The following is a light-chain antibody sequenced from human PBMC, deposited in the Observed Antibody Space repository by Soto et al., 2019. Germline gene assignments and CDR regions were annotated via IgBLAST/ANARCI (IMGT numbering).Light chain of an antibody. CDR2: GNP. CDR1: SSNIGAGYD. V-gene: IGLV1-40*01. Sequence: QSVLTQPPSVSGAPGQRVTISCTGSSSNIGAGYDVHWYQQLPGRAPKLLIYGNPNRPSGVPDRFSGSKSGTSACLAITGLQAEDEGDYYCLSFDSSLSVVFGGGTKLTVL. CDR3: LSFDSSLSVV. J-gene: IGLJ2*01.